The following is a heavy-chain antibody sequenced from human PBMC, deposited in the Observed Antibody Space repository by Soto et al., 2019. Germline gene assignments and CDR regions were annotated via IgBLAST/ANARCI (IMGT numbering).Heavy chain of an antibody. D-gene: IGHD6-13*01. Sequence: PSETLSLTRIVSGEPISGTIYHWGWIRQSPGKGLEWIGSIYYSGSTYYNPSLKSRVTISVDTSKNHYSLQLTSVTAADTAVYYCARPGGSGWFYFDSWGQGPQVTVSS. V-gene: IGHV4-39*02. J-gene: IGHJ4*02. CDR1: GEPISGTIYH. CDR2: IYYSGST. CDR3: ARPGGSGWFYFDS.